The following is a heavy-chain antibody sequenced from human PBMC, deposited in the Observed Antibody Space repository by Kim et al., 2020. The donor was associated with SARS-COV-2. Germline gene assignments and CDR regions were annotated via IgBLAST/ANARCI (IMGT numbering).Heavy chain of an antibody. Sequence: ASVKVSCKASGYTFTGYYMHWVRQAPGQGLEWMGRINPNSGGTNYAQKFQGRVTMTRDTSISTAYMELSRLRSDDTAVYYCARGGPSMYSSSLSRAFDIWGQGTMVTVSS. J-gene: IGHJ3*02. CDR2: INPNSGGT. CDR3: ARGGPSMYSSSLSRAFDI. D-gene: IGHD6-6*01. V-gene: IGHV1-2*06. CDR1: GYTFTGYY.